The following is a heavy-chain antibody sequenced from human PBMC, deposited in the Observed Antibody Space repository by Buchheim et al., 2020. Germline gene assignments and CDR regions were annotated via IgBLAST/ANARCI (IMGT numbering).Heavy chain of an antibody. CDR3: SREPTLLNYFDY. Sequence: EVQLVESGGGLVQPGGSLRLSCAASGFTFSSYSMHWVRQAPGKGLEWVSFISSGGSTKYYADSVKGRFTISRDNAKNSLYLHMNSRTDEDTSVYYCSREPTLLNYFDYWGQGTL. D-gene: IGHD3-16*01. CDR1: GFTFSSYS. CDR2: ISSGGSTK. V-gene: IGHV3-48*02. J-gene: IGHJ4*02.